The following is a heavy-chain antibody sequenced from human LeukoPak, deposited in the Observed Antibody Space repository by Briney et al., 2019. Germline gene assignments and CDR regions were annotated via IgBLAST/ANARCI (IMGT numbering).Heavy chain of an antibody. CDR3: AKDSGAGYRKGYFDY. CDR1: GFTFDDYT. J-gene: IGHJ4*02. CDR2: ISWDGGST. Sequence: GGSLRLSCAASGFTFDDYTMHWVRQAPGKGLEWASLISWDGGSTYYADSVKGRFTISRDNSKNSLYLQMNSLRTEDTALYYCAKDSGAGYRKGYFDYWGQGTLVTVSS. V-gene: IGHV3-43*01. D-gene: IGHD3-9*01.